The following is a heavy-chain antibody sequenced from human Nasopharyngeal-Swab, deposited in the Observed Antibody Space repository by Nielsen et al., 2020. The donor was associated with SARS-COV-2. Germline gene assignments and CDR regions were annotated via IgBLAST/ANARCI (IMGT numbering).Heavy chain of an antibody. Sequence: GESLKISCAASGFTFSSYAMSWVRQAPGKGLEWVSVIHSDPSNTYYVDSVKGRFTISRDNSKKTLFLQMDSLRVEDTAVYYCAKDVADYGVFDYWGQGTLVTVSS. CDR3: AKDVADYGVFDY. V-gene: IGHV3-23*03. CDR1: GFTFSSYA. CDR2: IHSDPSNT. J-gene: IGHJ4*02. D-gene: IGHD4-17*01.